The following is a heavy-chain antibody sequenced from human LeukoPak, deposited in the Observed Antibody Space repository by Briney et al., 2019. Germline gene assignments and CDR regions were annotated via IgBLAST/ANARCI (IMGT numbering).Heavy chain of an antibody. Sequence: PSETLSLTCTVSGGSISSYYWSWIRQPPGKGLEWIGYIYYSGSTNYNPSLKSRVTMSVDTSKNQFSLKLSSVTAADTAVYYCAREERSTDSDWFDPWGQGTLVTVSS. CDR2: IYYSGST. D-gene: IGHD1-26*01. CDR1: GGSISSYY. V-gene: IGHV4-59*01. J-gene: IGHJ5*02. CDR3: AREERSTDSDWFDP.